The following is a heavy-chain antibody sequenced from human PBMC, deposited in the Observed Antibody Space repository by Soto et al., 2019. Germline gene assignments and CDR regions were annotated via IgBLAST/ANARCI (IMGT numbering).Heavy chain of an antibody. CDR3: ARDGVGGGVGFWALDM. V-gene: IGHV3-48*01. CDR1: GFYLSTHS. D-gene: IGHD3-3*01. Sequence: EVQVVEAGGGLVQPGGSLRLSCAASGFYLSTHSFNWVRQAPGKGLEWISFISTSGFDIYCADSVTGRVTISRDTAKNSGYLHLGRLRGADTALYYCARDGVGGGVGFWALDMWGQGTMVTVSS. J-gene: IGHJ3*02. CDR2: ISTSGFDI.